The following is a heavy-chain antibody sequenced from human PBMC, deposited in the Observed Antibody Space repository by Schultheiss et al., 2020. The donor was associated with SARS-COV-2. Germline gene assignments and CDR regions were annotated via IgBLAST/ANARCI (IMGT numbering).Heavy chain of an antibody. CDR2: INPSGGST. CDR3: AREVTEGTIFGVAAFDY. CDR1: GYTFTSYY. V-gene: IGHV1-46*01. J-gene: IGHJ4*02. D-gene: IGHD3-3*01. Sequence: ASVKVSCKASGYTFTSYYMHWVRQAPGQGLEWMGIINPSGGSTSYAQKFQGRVTITADKSTSTAYMELSSLRSEDTAVYYCAREVTEGTIFGVAAFDYWGQGTLVTGSS.